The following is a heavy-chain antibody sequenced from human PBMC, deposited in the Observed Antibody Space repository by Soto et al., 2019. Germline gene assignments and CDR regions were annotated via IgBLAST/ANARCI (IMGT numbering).Heavy chain of an antibody. Sequence: ASVKVSCKVSGYTLTELSMHWVRQAPGKGLEWMGGFDPEDGETIYAQKFQGRVTMTEDTSTDTAYMELSSLRSEDTAVYYCATGYNWNYDYYYYMDVRGKGTTVTVSS. CDR2: FDPEDGET. J-gene: IGHJ6*03. CDR1: GYTLTELS. D-gene: IGHD1-20*01. CDR3: ATGYNWNYDYYYYMDV. V-gene: IGHV1-24*01.